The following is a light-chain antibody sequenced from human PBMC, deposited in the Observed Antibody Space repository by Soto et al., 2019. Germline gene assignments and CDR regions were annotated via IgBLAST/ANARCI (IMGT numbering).Light chain of an antibody. CDR1: QSIGPY. J-gene: IGKJ1*01. Sequence: LLTQSPATLALSPGDRATLSCRASQSIGPYLAWYQQRPGQTPRLLIYDASNRATGIPARFSGSGSGTDFTLTISSLEPEDFAVYFCQHRSNSPPTWTFGQWTKVEI. V-gene: IGKV3-11*01. CDR2: DAS. CDR3: QHRSNSPPTWT.